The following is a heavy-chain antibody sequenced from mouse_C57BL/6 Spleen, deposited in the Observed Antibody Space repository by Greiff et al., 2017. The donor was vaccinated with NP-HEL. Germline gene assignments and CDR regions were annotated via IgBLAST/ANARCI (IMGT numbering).Heavy chain of an antibody. CDR2: IHPNSGST. D-gene: IGHD2-3*01. Sequence: VQLQQPGAELVKPGASVKLSCKASGYTFTSYWMHWVKQRPGQGLEWIGMIHPNSGSTNYNEKFKSKATLTVDKSSSTAYMQLSSLTSEDSAVYYCARSGGYYAWFAYWGQGTLVTVSA. J-gene: IGHJ3*01. CDR3: ARSGGYYAWFAY. V-gene: IGHV1-64*01. CDR1: GYTFTSYW.